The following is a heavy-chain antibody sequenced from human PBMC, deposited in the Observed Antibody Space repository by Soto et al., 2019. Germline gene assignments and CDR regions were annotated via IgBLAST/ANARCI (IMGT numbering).Heavy chain of an antibody. V-gene: IGHV1-3*01. CDR2: INAGNGNT. D-gene: IGHD5-18*01. CDR1: GSTFTSYA. J-gene: IGHJ4*02. Sequence: GASVKVSCKASGSTFTSYAMHWVRQAPGQRLEWMGWINAGNGNTKYSQKFQGRVTITRDTSASTAYMELSSLRSEDTAVYYCARDRRGYSYGLFAYWGQGTLVTVSS. CDR3: ARDRRGYSYGLFAY.